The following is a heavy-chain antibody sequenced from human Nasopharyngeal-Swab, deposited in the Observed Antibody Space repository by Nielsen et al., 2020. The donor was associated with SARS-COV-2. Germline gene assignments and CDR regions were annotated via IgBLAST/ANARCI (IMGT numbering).Heavy chain of an antibody. Sequence: SETLSLTCSVSGGSVSSVSYYWNWIRQPPGRPLEWLGYIYHDGGTNYNPSLMGRVIMSVDTSKNQFSLRLTSVSTADTAVYYCARDRGDLRKYNCDSWGQGTLVTVSS. CDR2: IYHDGGT. D-gene: IGHD3-10*01. J-gene: IGHJ4*02. CDR3: ARDRGDLRKYNCDS. CDR1: GGSVSSVSYY. V-gene: IGHV4-61*01.